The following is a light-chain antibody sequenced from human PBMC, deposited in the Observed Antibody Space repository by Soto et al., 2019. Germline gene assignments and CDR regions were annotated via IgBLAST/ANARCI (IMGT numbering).Light chain of an antibody. CDR2: NNS. CDR1: SSNIGSNT. Sequence: QSVLTQPPSASGTPGQMVTISCSGSSSNIGSNTVNWYQQLPGMAPKLLIYNNSQRPSGVPDRFSGSKSGTSASLAINGLQSEDEADYYCAAWDDSLRGLEFGGGTKVTVL. V-gene: IGLV1-44*01. J-gene: IGLJ2*01. CDR3: AAWDDSLRGLE.